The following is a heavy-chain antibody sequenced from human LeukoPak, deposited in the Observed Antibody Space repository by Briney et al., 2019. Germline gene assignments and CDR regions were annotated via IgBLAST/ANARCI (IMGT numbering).Heavy chain of an antibody. D-gene: IGHD3-22*01. J-gene: IGHJ6*02. CDR3: ASHSSVWSDYYHGMDV. CDR1: GFTVSSTY. V-gene: IGHV3-66*04. Sequence: GGSLRLSCAASGFTVSSTYMSWVRQAPGKGLEWVSIVYSGDYTSYADSVKGRFTIFRDNSKNSLHLQMNSLRAEDTAVYYCASHSSVWSDYYHGMDVWGQGTTVTVSS. CDR2: VYSGDYT.